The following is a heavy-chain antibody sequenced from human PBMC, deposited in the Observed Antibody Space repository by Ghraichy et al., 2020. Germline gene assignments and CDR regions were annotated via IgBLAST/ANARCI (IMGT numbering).Heavy chain of an antibody. Sequence: SETLSLTCTVSGGSISSSSYYWGWIRQPPGKGLEWIGSIYYSGSTYYNPSLKSRVTISVDTSKNQFSLKLSPVTAADTAVYYCARGEHRSNIAAAGFWVYWGQGTLVTVSS. CDR3: ARGEHRSNIAAAGFWVY. J-gene: IGHJ4*02. CDR1: GGSISSSSYY. CDR2: IYYSGST. D-gene: IGHD6-13*01. V-gene: IGHV4-39*01.